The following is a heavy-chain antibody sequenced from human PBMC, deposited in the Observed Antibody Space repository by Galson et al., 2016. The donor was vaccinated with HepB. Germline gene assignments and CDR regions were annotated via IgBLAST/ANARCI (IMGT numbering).Heavy chain of an antibody. J-gene: IGHJ4*02. CDR1: GYSFTPSP. D-gene: IGHD3-10*01. CDR2: INAANGDT. CDR3: AKKGYYQSGMYHFAS. Sequence: QSGAEVKKPGESLKISCKASGYSFTPSPIHWVRQAPGQRLEWMGWINAANGDTGYSPAFQGRVTISRDTSATTTYMELSSLTSGDTATYYCAKKGYYQSGMYHFASWGQGALVTVSS. V-gene: IGHV1-3*03.